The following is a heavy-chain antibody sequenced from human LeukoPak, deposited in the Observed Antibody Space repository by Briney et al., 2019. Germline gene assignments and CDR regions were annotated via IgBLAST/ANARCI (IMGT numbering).Heavy chain of an antibody. Sequence: GSLRLSCAASGFTFDDYGLSWVRQPPGKGLEWIGEIYHSGSTNYNPSLKSRVTISVDTSKNQFSLKLSSVTAADTAVYYCARHRDLRIAAAGTFDYWGQGTLVTVSS. CDR3: ARHRDLRIAAAGTFDY. CDR2: IYHSGST. CDR1: GFTFDDYG. D-gene: IGHD6-13*01. J-gene: IGHJ4*02. V-gene: IGHV4-34*01.